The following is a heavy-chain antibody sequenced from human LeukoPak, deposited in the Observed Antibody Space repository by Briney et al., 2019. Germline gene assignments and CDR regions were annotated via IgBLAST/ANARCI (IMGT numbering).Heavy chain of an antibody. D-gene: IGHD5-12*01. CDR2: ISYDGGNT. Sequence: PGGSLRLSCGASGFIFSSYALHWVRQAPGKGLEWVAAISYDGGNTYYADSVKGRFTISRDNSKNTLYLQMESLRAEDTAVYYCARGRYSGYDSGYFDYWGQGTLVTVSP. CDR3: ARGRYSGYDSGYFDY. V-gene: IGHV3-30*04. J-gene: IGHJ4*02. CDR1: GFIFSSYA.